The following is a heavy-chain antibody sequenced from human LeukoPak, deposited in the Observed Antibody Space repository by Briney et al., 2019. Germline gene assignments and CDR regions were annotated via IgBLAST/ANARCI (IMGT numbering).Heavy chain of an antibody. Sequence: GGSLRLSCAASGFTVSSNYMSWVRQAPGKGLEWVSVIYSGGSTYYADSVKGRFTISRDNSKNTLYLQMNSLRAEDTAVYYCARVGDFWSGYYPPFDYWGRGTLVTVSS. V-gene: IGHV3-53*01. CDR3: ARVGDFWSGYYPPFDY. CDR2: IYSGGST. CDR1: GFTVSSNY. J-gene: IGHJ4*02. D-gene: IGHD3-3*01.